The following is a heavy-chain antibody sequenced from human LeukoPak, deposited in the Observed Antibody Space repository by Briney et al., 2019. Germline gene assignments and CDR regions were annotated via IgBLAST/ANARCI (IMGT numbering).Heavy chain of an antibody. CDR2: IYDSATT. D-gene: IGHD1-1*01. V-gene: IGHV4-59*06. CDR3: ARVHPQKERAFDI. J-gene: IGHJ3*02. Sequence: PSETLSLTCTVSGGSISSYYWSWIRQHPGKGLEWIGYIYDSATTHHNPSLKSRVTISEDTSKNQFSLKLSSVTAADTAVYYCARVHPQKERAFDIWGQGTMVTVSS. CDR1: GGSISSYY.